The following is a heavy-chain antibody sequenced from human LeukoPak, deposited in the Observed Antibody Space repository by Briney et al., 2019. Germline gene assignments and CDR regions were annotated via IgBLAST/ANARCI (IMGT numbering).Heavy chain of an antibody. V-gene: IGHV3-21*01. CDR2: ISSSSYI. CDR3: ARGPITIFGVVICD. J-gene: IGHJ4*02. Sequence: GGSLRLSCAASGFTSSSYSMNWVRQAPGKGLEWVSSISSSSYIYYADSVKGRFTISRDNAKNSLYLQMNSLRAEDTAVYYCARGPITIFGVVICDWGQGTLVTVSS. D-gene: IGHD3-3*01. CDR1: GFTSSSYS.